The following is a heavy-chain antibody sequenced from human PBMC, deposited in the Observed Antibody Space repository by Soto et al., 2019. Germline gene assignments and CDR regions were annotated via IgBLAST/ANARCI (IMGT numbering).Heavy chain of an antibody. CDR3: AGRIAVAGTLAY. Sequence: PVGSLRLSCAASGLTFSSYAMSWVRQAPGKGLEWVSAISGSGGSTFYADSVKGRFTISRDNSKNTLFLQMNSLTSEDTAVYYCAGRIAVAGTLAYWGQGTLVTVSS. CDR1: GLTFSSYA. V-gene: IGHV3-23*01. J-gene: IGHJ4*02. D-gene: IGHD6-19*01. CDR2: ISGSGGST.